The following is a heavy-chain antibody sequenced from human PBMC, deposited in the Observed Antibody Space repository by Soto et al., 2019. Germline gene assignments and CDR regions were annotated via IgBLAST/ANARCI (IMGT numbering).Heavy chain of an antibody. J-gene: IGHJ6*02. D-gene: IGHD2-15*01. CDR2: IKQDGSEK. V-gene: IGHV3-7*01. Sequence: EVQLVESGGGLVQPGGSLRLSCAASGFTFSSYWMSWVRQAQGKGLELVANIKQDGSEKYYVDSVKGRLTISRDNAKNSLYMQMNSLRAEDTAVYYCARDGGIGYCSGGSCYSSYYYYGMDVWGQGPTLTVSS. CDR3: ARDGGIGYCSGGSCYSSYYYYGMDV. CDR1: GFTFSSYW.